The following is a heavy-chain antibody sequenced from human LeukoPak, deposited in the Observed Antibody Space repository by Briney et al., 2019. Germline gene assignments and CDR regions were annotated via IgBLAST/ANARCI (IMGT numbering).Heavy chain of an antibody. V-gene: IGHV4-4*07. CDR2: IYTSGST. CDR3: ARDHWFGELVLCDAFDI. J-gene: IGHJ3*02. CDR1: GGSISSYY. D-gene: IGHD3-10*01. Sequence: ETLSLTCTVSGGSISSYYWSWIRQPAGKGLEWIGRIYTSGSTNYNPSLKSRVTMSVDTSKNQFSLKLSSVTAADTAVYYCARDHWFGELVLCDAFDIWGQGTMVTVSS.